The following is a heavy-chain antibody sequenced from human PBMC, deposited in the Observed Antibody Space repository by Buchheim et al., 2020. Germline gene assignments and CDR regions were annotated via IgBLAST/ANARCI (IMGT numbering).Heavy chain of an antibody. J-gene: IGHJ6*02. CDR3: ARGSSSSSWIYYYYFYGMYV. V-gene: IGHV3-74*01. D-gene: IGHD6-13*01. CDR1: GFTFSSYW. Sequence: EVQLVESGGGLVQPGGSLRLSCAASGFTFSSYWMHWVRQAPGKGLVWVSRINSDGSSTSYADSVKGRFTISRDNAKNTLYLPMNRLRAEYTAVYYCARGSSSSSWIYYYYFYGMYVGGRGT. CDR2: INSDGSST.